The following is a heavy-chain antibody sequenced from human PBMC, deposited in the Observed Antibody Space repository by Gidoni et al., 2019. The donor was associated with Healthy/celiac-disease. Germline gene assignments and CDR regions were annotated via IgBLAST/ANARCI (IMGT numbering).Heavy chain of an antibody. D-gene: IGHD1-26*01. V-gene: IGHV4-39*01. Sequence: QLQLQESGPGLVKPSETLSLTCTVSGGSISSSISYWGWLRQPPGKGLEWIGSIYYSGSTYYNPSLKSRVTISVDTSKNQFSLKLSSVTAADTAVYYCARLSGSLGNSYYYGMDVWGQGTTVTVSS. CDR3: ARLSGSLGNSYYYGMDV. J-gene: IGHJ6*02. CDR2: IYYSGST. CDR1: GGSISSSISY.